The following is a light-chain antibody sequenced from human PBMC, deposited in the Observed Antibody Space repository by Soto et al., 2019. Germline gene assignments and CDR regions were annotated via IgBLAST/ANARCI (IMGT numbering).Light chain of an antibody. Sequence: AIRMTQSPSSFSASTGDSVTITCRPSQGISSYLAWYQQKPGKAPKLLIYAASTLQSGVPSRFSGSGSGTDFTLTISCLQSEDFATYYCQQYYSYPPTFGQGTKVDIK. CDR3: QQYYSYPPT. CDR1: QGISSY. CDR2: AAS. V-gene: IGKV1-8*01. J-gene: IGKJ1*01.